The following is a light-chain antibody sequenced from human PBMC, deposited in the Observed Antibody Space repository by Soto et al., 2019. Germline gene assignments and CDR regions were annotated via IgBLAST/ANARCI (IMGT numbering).Light chain of an antibody. J-gene: IGKJ3*01. Sequence: DIQMTQSPPTLSASVGDRVTITCRASQSVSSRLAWYQQKPGKAPKLQIYKASSLESGVPSRFSGSGSGTEFTLTISRLQPDDFATYYCQQYDSYSSFGPGTKVDMK. CDR1: QSVSSR. V-gene: IGKV1-5*03. CDR2: KAS. CDR3: QQYDSYSS.